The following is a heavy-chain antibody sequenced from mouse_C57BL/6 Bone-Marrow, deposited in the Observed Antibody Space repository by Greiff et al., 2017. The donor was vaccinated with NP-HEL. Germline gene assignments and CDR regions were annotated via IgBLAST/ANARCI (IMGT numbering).Heavy chain of an antibody. D-gene: IGHD2-5*01. Sequence: EVQLQESGAELVRPGASVKLSCTASGFNIKDDYMHWVKQRPEQGLEWIGWLDPENGDTEYASKFQGKATITADTSSNTAYLPLSSLTSEDTAVYYCTTGSNYIAYWGQGTLVTVSA. CDR2: LDPENGDT. CDR1: GFNIKDDY. V-gene: IGHV14-4*01. J-gene: IGHJ3*01. CDR3: TTGSNYIAY.